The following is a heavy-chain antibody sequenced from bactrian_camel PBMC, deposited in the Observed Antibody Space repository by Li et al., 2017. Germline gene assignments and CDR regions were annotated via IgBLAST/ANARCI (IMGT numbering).Heavy chain of an antibody. CDR3: AAGRYSWFPLLGSSYNY. D-gene: IGHD6*01. CDR2: IDDDGST. CDR1: AFHSGFVFSTWC. J-gene: IGHJ4*01. V-gene: IGHV3S53*01. Sequence: HVQLVESGGGSVQAGGSLRLSCAASAFHSGFVFSTWCMAWFRQAPGKQREGIAVIDDDGSTEYAASVKGRFTVSQDNANYTVYLQMNSLKPEDTAMYYCAAGRYSWFPLLGSSYNYWGQGTQVTVS.